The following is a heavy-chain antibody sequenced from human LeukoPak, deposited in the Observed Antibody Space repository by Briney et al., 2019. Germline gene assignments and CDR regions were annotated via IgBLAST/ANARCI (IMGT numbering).Heavy chain of an antibody. J-gene: IGHJ3*02. V-gene: IGHV3-30-3*01. CDR2: ISYDGSNK. Sequence: GGSLRLSCAASGFTFSSYAMHWVRQAPGKGLEWVAVISYDGSNKYYADSVKGRFTISRDNSKNTLYLQMNSLRAEDTAVYYCARGSSRNRGGTMIVVVRKGDAFDIWGQGTMVTVSS. CDR1: GFTFSSYA. CDR3: ARGSSRNRGGTMIVVVRKGDAFDI. D-gene: IGHD3-22*01.